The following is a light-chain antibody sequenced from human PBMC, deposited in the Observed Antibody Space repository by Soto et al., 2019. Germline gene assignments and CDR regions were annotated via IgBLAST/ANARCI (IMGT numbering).Light chain of an antibody. CDR3: RQYGRSLGFA. CDR2: GAS. J-gene: IGKJ4*01. CDR1: QSVSGNF. V-gene: IGKV3-20*01. Sequence: EIVLTQSPATLSLSPGERATLSCRTSQSVSGNFLAWYQEKPGQATRLIIYGASSRANGVPDRFSGSGSGTDFTLTLSRLEPEDFAVYYCRQYGRSLGFAFGGGTKVDIK.